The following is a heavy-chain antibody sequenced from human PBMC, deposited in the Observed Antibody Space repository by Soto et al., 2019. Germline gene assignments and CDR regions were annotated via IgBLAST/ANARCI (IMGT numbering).Heavy chain of an antibody. CDR1: GASIISNNYY. V-gene: IGHV4-39*01. D-gene: IGHD6-13*01. CDR3: ARLSLYSTTWQASNWFDP. J-gene: IGHJ5*02. CDR2: ISYSGST. Sequence: SETLSLTCAVSGASIISNNYYWVWIRQPPGKGLEWIGSISYSGSTFSNPSLRSRVTISVDTSKNQFSLKLSSVTAADTAVYYCARLSLYSTTWQASNWFDPWGQGTLVTVSS.